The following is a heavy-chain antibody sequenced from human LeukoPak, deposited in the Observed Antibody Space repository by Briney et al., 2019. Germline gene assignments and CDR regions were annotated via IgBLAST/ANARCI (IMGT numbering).Heavy chain of an antibody. V-gene: IGHV4-59*01. CDR2: IYYSGST. CDR1: GDSISSYY. J-gene: IGHJ5*02. D-gene: IGHD3/OR15-3a*01. CDR3: ARDRTGDNWFDP. Sequence: SETLSLTCTVSGDSISSYYWSWIRQPPGKGLEWIGYIYYSGSTNYNPSLKSRVTMSVDTSRNQFSLKLSSVTAADTAVYYCARDRTGDNWFDPWGQGTLVTVSS.